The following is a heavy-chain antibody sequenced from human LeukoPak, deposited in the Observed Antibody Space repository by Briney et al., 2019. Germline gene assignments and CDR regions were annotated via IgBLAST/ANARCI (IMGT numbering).Heavy chain of an antibody. CDR3: ARGYTKDMTSVTHFDY. D-gene: IGHD4-17*01. J-gene: IGHJ4*02. V-gene: IGHV7-4-1*02. CDR2: INTNTGNP. CDR1: GYTFTGYY. Sequence: GSVKVSCKASGYTFTGYYMHWVRQAPGQGLEWMGWINTNTGNPTYAQGFTGRFVFSLDTSVSTAYLQISSLKAEDTAVYYCARGYTKDMTSVTHFDYWGQGTLVTVSS.